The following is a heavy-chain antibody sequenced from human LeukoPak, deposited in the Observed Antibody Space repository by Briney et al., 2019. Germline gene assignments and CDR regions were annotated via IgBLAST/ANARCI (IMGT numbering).Heavy chain of an antibody. CDR2: INGGGDST. J-gene: IGHJ4*02. CDR1: GFVFNNYP. D-gene: IGHD3-9*01. Sequence: GGSLRLSCAASGFVFNNYPMSWVRQAPGKGLEWVSVINGGGDSTYYADSVKGRFTISRGNSKNTLYLQMNSLRAEDTAVYYCARVPAVLRYFDWLLPTGLGYYWGQGTLVTVSS. V-gene: IGHV3-23*01. CDR3: ARVPAVLRYFDWLLPTGLGYY.